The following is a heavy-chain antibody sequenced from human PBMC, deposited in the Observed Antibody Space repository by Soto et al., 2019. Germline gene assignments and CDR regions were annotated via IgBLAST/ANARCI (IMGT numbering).Heavy chain of an antibody. CDR1: GFTFSTYS. CDR2: ISSSSSYI. V-gene: IGHV3-21*01. Sequence: GGSLRLSCEVSGFTFSTYSMNWVRQAPGKGLEWVSSISSSSSYIYYADSVKGRSTISRDNAKNSLYLQMNSLRAEDTAVYYCAGEGRIAGRRHYGLGVWGRGTTVTVSS. D-gene: IGHD6-6*01. CDR3: AGEGRIAGRRHYGLGV. J-gene: IGHJ6*02.